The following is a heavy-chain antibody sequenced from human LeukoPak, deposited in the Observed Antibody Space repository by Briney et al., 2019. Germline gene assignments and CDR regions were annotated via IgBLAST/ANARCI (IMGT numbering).Heavy chain of an antibody. CDR3: AREMVRGVQYYFDY. V-gene: IGHV1-69*05. D-gene: IGHD3-10*01. Sequence: SVKVSCKASGGTFSSYAISWVRQAPGQGLEWMGGIIPIFGTANYAQKFQGRVTITTDESTSTAYMELSSLRSDDTAVYYCAREMVRGVQYYFDYWGQGTLVTVSS. CDR1: GGTFSSYA. J-gene: IGHJ4*02. CDR2: IIPIFGTA.